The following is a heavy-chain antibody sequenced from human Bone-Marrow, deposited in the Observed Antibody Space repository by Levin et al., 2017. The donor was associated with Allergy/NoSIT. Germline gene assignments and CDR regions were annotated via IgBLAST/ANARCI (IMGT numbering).Heavy chain of an antibody. V-gene: IGHV4-4*07. CDR2: TSSSGST. Sequence: SQTLSLTCTVSGGAIRNFFWSWLRQSAGKGLEWIGRTSSSGSTYYNPSLLSRVSMSVDTTKNRFSLELTSVTAADTAVYYCARDPLLRDGFQTWDYYFDLWGKGTLVTVSS. J-gene: IGHJ4*02. CDR3: ARDPLLRDGFQTWDYYFDL. CDR1: GGAIRNFF. D-gene: IGHD5-24*01.